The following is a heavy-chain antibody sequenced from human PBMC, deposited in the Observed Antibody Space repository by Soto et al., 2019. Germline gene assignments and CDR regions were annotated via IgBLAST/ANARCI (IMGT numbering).Heavy chain of an antibody. D-gene: IGHD2-15*01. CDR3: ARSGGSWNLREFDY. V-gene: IGHV1-18*01. J-gene: IGHJ4*02. CDR2: ISASNGNT. Sequence: ASVKVSCKASGYTFATYGFSWVRQAPGQGLEWMGWISASNGNTNYAQKLRGRVTMTTDTSTSTAYMELRSLRSDDTAVFYCARSGGSWNLREFDYWGQGTLVTVSS. CDR1: GYTFATYG.